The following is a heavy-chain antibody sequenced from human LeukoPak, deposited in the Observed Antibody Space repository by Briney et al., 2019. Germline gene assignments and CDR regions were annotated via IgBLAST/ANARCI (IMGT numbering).Heavy chain of an antibody. CDR1: GGTLSSYA. CDR3: AGVYSSWGISWFDP. D-gene: IGHD6-13*01. J-gene: IGHJ5*02. CDR2: IIPIFGTA. Sequence: ASVKVSCKASGGTLSSYAISWVRQAPGQGLEWMGGIIPIFGTANYAQKFQGRVTITTDESTSTAYMELSSLRSEDTAVYYCAGVYSSWGISWFDPWGQGTLVTVSS. V-gene: IGHV1-69*05.